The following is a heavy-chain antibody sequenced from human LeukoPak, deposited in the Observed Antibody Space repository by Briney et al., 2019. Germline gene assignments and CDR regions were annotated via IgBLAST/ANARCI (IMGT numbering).Heavy chain of an antibody. V-gene: IGHV3-20*04. CDR1: GFTFDDYG. D-gene: IGHD2-2*02. CDR2: INWNGGST. CDR3: AKEKGEGYCTSTTCYTDALDI. J-gene: IGHJ3*02. Sequence: PGGSLRLSCAASGFTFDDYGMSWVRQAPGKGLEWVSGINWNGGSTGYADSVKGRFTISRDNSKNTHYLQMNSLTSEDTALYYCAKEKGEGYCTSTTCYTDALDIWGQGTMVTVSS.